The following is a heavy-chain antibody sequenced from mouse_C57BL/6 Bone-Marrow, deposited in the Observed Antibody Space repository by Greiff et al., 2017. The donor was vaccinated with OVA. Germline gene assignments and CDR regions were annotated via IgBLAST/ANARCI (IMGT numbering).Heavy chain of an antibody. Sequence: QVQLQQPGAELVRPGPSVKLSCKASGYTFTNYWMHWVKQRPGQGLEWIGVIAPSDSYINYNQKFKGRATLTVATSSSTAYMHLSSLTSEDSAVYYCAHYGSRLYLHYWGQGTALTVSS. J-gene: IGHJ2*01. CDR2: IAPSDSYI. D-gene: IGHD1-1*01. CDR3: AHYGSRLYLHY. V-gene: IGHV1-59*01. CDR1: GYTFTNYW.